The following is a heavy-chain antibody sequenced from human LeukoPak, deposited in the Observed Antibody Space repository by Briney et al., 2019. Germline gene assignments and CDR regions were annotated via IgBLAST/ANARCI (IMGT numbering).Heavy chain of an antibody. V-gene: IGHV4-59*12. D-gene: IGHD3-10*01. CDR3: ARETYYYGSSYVAY. CDR1: GGSISSYY. CDR2: VYYSGST. J-gene: IGHJ4*02. Sequence: SETLSLTCIVPGGSISSYYWSWIRQPPGKGLEWIGYVYYSGSTNSNPSLKSRVTISVDTSKNQFSLKLTSVTAADTAVYYCARETYYYGSSYVAYWGQGTLVTVSS.